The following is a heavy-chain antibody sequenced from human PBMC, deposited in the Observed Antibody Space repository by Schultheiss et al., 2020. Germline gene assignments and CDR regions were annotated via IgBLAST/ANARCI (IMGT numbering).Heavy chain of an antibody. CDR2: ISYDGSNK. CDR3: AKAPSFGVAPLAN. V-gene: IGHV3-30*18. CDR1: GFTLSSYG. J-gene: IGHJ4*02. D-gene: IGHD3-3*01. Sequence: GESLKISCAASGFTLSSYGMHWVRQAPGKGLEWVAVISYDGSNKYYADSVKGRFTISRDNSKNTLYLQMNSLRAEDTAVYYCAKAPSFGVAPLANWGQGTLVTVSS.